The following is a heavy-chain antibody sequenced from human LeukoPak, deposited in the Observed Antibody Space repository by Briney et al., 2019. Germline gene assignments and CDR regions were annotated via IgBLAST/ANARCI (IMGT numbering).Heavy chain of an antibody. CDR2: IYYSGST. Sequence: SQALSLTCTVSGGSISSGGYYWSWIRQHPGKGLEWIGYIYYSGSTYYNPSLKSRVTISVDTSKNQFSLKLSSVTAADTAVYYCARGIGGYSYGPFFDYWGQGTLVTVSS. V-gene: IGHV4-31*03. J-gene: IGHJ4*02. CDR3: ARGIGGYSYGPFFDY. CDR1: GGSISSGGYY. D-gene: IGHD5-18*01.